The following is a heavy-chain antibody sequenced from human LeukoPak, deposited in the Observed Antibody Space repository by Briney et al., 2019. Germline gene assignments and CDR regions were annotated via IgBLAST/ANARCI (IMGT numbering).Heavy chain of an antibody. CDR3: ARRPPITMVRGVTGWFDP. CDR1: GGSISSSSYY. Sequence: SETLSLTCTVSGGSISSSSYYWSWIRQPPGKGLEWIGEINHSGSTNYNPSLKSRVTISVDTSKNQFSLKLSSVTAADTAVYYCARRPPITMVRGVTGWFDPWGQGTLVTVSS. J-gene: IGHJ5*02. V-gene: IGHV4-39*07. CDR2: INHSGST. D-gene: IGHD3-10*01.